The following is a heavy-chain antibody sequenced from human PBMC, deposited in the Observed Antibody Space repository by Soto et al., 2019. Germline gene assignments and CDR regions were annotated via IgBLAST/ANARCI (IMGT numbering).Heavy chain of an antibody. Sequence: RXSVKVSCEASGYTFTSDYMHWVRQAPVQGLEWMGIINPSGGSTSYAQKFQGRVTMTRDTSTSTVYMELSSLRSEDTAVYYCARDPVVPAAMDYYYGMDVWGQGTTVTVSS. D-gene: IGHD2-2*01. CDR2: INPSGGST. CDR1: GYTFTSDY. J-gene: IGHJ6*02. V-gene: IGHV1-46*01. CDR3: ARDPVVPAAMDYYYGMDV.